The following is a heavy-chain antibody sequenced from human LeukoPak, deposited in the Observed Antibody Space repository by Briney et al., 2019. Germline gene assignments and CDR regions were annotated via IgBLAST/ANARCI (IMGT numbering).Heavy chain of an antibody. Sequence: ASVKVSCKASGYTFTGYYMHWVRQAPGQGLEWMGWINTNTGNPTYAQGFTGRFVFSLDTSVSTAYLQISSLKAEDTAVYYCARETRAVAGSYYYYYMDVWGKGTTVTVSS. CDR1: GYTFTGYY. V-gene: IGHV7-4-1*02. CDR2: INTNTGNP. D-gene: IGHD6-19*01. CDR3: ARETRAVAGSYYYYYMDV. J-gene: IGHJ6*03.